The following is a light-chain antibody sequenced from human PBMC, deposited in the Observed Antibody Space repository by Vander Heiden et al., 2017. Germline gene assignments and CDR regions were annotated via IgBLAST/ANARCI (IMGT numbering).Light chain of an antibody. V-gene: IGLV2-14*01. CDR3: SSFTSNSTWV. Sequence: QSALTQPASVSGSPGQSITISCTGTSSDVGGYNYVSWYQQHPGKAPKFFIYEVTNRPSGVSYRFSGSKSGNTASLTISGLQAEDEADYYCSSFTSNSTWVFGGGTKLTVL. CDR1: SSDVGGYNY. CDR2: EVT. J-gene: IGLJ2*01.